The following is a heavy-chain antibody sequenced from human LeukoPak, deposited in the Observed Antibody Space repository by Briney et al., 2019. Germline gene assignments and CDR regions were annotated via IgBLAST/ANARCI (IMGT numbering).Heavy chain of an antibody. CDR3: ARDYYYDSSGYYPPNDY. J-gene: IGHJ4*02. Sequence: SVKVSCKASGGTLSSYAISWVRQAPGQGLEWMGRIIPIFGTANYAQKFQGRVTITTDESTSTAYMELSSLRSEDTAVYYCARDYYYDSSGYYPPNDYWGQGTLVTVSS. V-gene: IGHV1-69*05. CDR1: GGTLSSYA. CDR2: IIPIFGTA. D-gene: IGHD3-22*01.